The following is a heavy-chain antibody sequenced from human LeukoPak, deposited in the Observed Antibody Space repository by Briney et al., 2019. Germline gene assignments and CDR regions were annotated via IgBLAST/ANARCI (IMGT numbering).Heavy chain of an antibody. CDR2: ISGSDGST. Sequence: PVGSPRLSCAASGFTFSSYAMSWVRQAPGKGLEWVSAISGSDGSTYYADSVKGRFTISRDNSKNTLYLQMNSLRAEDTAVYYCASSGTNERWENWFDPWGQGTLVTVSS. CDR3: ASSGTNERWENWFDP. J-gene: IGHJ5*02. CDR1: GFTFSSYA. D-gene: IGHD3-10*01. V-gene: IGHV3-23*01.